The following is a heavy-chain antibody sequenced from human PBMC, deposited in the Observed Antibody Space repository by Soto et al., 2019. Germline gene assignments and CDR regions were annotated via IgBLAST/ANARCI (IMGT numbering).Heavy chain of an antibody. V-gene: IGHV3-23*01. Sequence: EVELMESGGGLVQPGGSLRLSCAASGFPFSTYPMNWVRQVPGKGLEWVSGISGSGISTLYADSVKGRFTISRDNSKNTVYLQMNRLRAEDTALYYCVKLPVTTASYYYFGMDVWGQGTTVTVSS. J-gene: IGHJ6*02. CDR1: GFPFSTYP. CDR2: ISGSGIST. D-gene: IGHD4-4*01. CDR3: VKLPVTTASYYYFGMDV.